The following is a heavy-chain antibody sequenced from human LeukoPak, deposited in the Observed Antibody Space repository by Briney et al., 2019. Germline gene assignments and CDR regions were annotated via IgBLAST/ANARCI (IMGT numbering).Heavy chain of an antibody. D-gene: IGHD4-17*01. CDR1: GFTFSSYG. CDR3: AKDLRSPGDYAFDY. Sequence: GGSLRLSCAASGFTFSSYGMHWVRQAPGKGLEWVAVISYDGSNKYYADSVKGRFTISRDNSKNTLYLQMNSLRAEDTAVYYSAKDLRSPGDYAFDYWGQGTLVTVSS. CDR2: ISYDGSNK. V-gene: IGHV3-30*18. J-gene: IGHJ4*02.